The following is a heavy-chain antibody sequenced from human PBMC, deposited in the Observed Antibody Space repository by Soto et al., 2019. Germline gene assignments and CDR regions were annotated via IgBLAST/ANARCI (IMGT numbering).Heavy chain of an antibody. CDR3: AREFCSGGNCYTYYFDP. J-gene: IGHJ5*02. V-gene: IGHV3-33*01. CDR2: IWRDGSNE. D-gene: IGHD2-15*01. CDR1: GLTFSSSG. Sequence: PGGSLRLSCAASGLTFSSSGMHWVRQAPGKGLEWVAVIWRDGSNENYADSVKGRFTISRDNSKSTLYLQMNSLRDEDTAVYYCAREFCSGGNCYTYYFDPWGQGIPVTVSS.